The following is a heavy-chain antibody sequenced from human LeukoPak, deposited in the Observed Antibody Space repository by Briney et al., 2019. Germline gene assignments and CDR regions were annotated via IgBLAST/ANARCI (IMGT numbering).Heavy chain of an antibody. V-gene: IGHV3-43*02. CDR1: GFTFDDYA. J-gene: IGHJ1*01. Sequence: GGSLRLSCAASGFTFDDYAMHWVRQAPGKGLEWVSLTSGDGGSTYYADSVKGRFTISRDNSKNSLHLQMNSLRTEDTALYYCAKRRRCSSTSCYLAPSENAEYFQHWGQGTLVTVSS. CDR2: TSGDGGST. CDR3: AKRRRCSSTSCYLAPSENAEYFQH. D-gene: IGHD2-2*01.